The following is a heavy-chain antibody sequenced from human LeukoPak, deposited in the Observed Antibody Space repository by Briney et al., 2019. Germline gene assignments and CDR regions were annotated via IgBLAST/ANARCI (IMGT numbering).Heavy chain of an antibody. D-gene: IGHD6-19*01. CDR3: AKPPIAVAGYYFDY. J-gene: IGHJ4*02. CDR1: GFTFSSYG. Sequence: GGSLRLSCAASGFTFSSYGMHWVRQAPGKGLEWVAFIRYDGSNKYYADSVKGRFTISRDNSKNTLYLQMNSLRAEDTAVYYCAKPPIAVAGYYFDYWGQGTLVTVSS. V-gene: IGHV3-30*02. CDR2: IRYDGSNK.